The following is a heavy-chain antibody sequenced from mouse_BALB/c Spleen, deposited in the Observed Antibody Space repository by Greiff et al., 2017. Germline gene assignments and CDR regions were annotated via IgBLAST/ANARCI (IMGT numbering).Heavy chain of an antibody. CDR3: ARSLDSSGPFAY. CDR1: GYSITSDYA. Sequence: EVKLVESGPGLVKPSQSLSLTCTVTGYSITSDYAWNWIRQFPGNKLEWMGYISYSGSTSYNPSLKSRISITRDTSKNQFFLQLNSVTTEDTATYYCARSLDSSGPFAYWGQGTLVTVSA. J-gene: IGHJ3*01. V-gene: IGHV3-2*02. CDR2: ISYSGST. D-gene: IGHD3-2*01.